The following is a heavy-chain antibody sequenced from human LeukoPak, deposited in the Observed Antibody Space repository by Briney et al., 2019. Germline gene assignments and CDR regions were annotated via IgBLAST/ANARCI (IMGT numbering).Heavy chain of an antibody. Sequence: ASVKVSCKVSGYTLTELSMHWVRQSPGKGLEWMGGFDPEDGETIYAQKFQGRVTMTEDTSTDTAYMELSSLRSEDTAVYYCATDRGCSSTSSPFDYWGREPWSPSPQ. D-gene: IGHD2-2*01. J-gene: IGHJ4*02. CDR2: FDPEDGET. CDR1: GYTLTELS. CDR3: ATDRGCSSTSSPFDY. V-gene: IGHV1-24*01.